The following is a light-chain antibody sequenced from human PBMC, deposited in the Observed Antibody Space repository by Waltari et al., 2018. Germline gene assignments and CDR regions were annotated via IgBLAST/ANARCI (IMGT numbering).Light chain of an antibody. Sequence: QSVLTQPPSMSGAPGQRVTSSCTGSSSNIGAGHDVHWYQVFPGTAPKLLIYGKTNLPSGVPYRFSGSKSDTSASLAIGGLQAEDEADYYCQSFDIRLSGGVVFGGGTKVTVL. J-gene: IGLJ3*02. CDR2: GKT. V-gene: IGLV1-40*01. CDR1: SSNIGAGHD. CDR3: QSFDIRLSGGVV.